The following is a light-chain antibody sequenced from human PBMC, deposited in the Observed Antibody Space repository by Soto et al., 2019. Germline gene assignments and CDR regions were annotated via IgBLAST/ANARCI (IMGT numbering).Light chain of an antibody. Sequence: DIQMTQSPSSLSASVGDRVNITCRASQGVRNDLGWYQQNPGKAPQRLIYVASILQSGVSTKFSGSASGTECTLTISSLEPEDFATYYCLQHNSYPYTFGKGTKVDI. CDR1: QGVRND. CDR3: LQHNSYPYT. CDR2: VAS. J-gene: IGKJ2*01. V-gene: IGKV1-17*01.